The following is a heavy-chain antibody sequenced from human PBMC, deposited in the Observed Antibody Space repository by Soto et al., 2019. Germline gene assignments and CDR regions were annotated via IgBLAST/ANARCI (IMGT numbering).Heavy chain of an antibody. Sequence: QVQLVQSGAEVKKPGASVKVSCKVSGYTLTELSMHWVRQAPGKGLEWMGGFDPEDGETIYAQKFEGRVTMTEDRSTDSGYMERSSVRSEETAVYYCATVQYYYDSSGYYRLDYWGQGTLVTVSS. V-gene: IGHV1-24*01. J-gene: IGHJ4*02. D-gene: IGHD3-22*01. CDR2: FDPEDGET. CDR3: ATVQYYYDSSGYYRLDY. CDR1: GYTLTELS.